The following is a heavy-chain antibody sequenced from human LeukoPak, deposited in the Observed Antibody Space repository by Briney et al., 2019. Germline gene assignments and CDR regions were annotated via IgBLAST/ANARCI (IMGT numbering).Heavy chain of an antibody. CDR3: ARVFVRWEPHDDIVVVPVYYFHY. Sequence: SVKLSCKASGGTFSSYAISWVRQAPGQGLEWVGGIIPICGTANYAQKLQGRVTITTDASTSTAYMELSSLRSEDTAVYYCARVFVRWEPHDDIVVVPVYYFHYWGQGTLVTVSS. V-gene: IGHV1-69*05. J-gene: IGHJ4*02. D-gene: IGHD2-2*01. CDR1: GGTFSSYA. CDR2: IIPICGTA.